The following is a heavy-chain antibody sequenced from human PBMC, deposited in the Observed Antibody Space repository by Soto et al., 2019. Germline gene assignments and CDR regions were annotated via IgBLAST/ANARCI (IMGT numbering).Heavy chain of an antibody. Sequence: PGGSLRLSCAASGFIFSTYWMTWVRQAPGKGLEWVANIKQDGTEKYYVDSAKGRFTISRDNAKNSLYLQMNSLRAEDTAVYYCARDTGETHYDFWSGYWNGMDVWGQGTTVTVSS. CDR3: ARDTGETHYDFWSGYWNGMDV. CDR2: IKQDGTEK. J-gene: IGHJ6*02. D-gene: IGHD3-3*01. V-gene: IGHV3-7*05. CDR1: GFIFSTYW.